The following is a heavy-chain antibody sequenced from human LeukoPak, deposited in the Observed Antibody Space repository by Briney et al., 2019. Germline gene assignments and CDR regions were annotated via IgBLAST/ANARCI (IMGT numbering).Heavy chain of an antibody. J-gene: IGHJ6*02. V-gene: IGHV3-9*01. Sequence: PGRSLRLSCAASGFTFDDYAMHWVRQAPGKGLEWVSGISWNSGSIGYADSVKGRFTIPRDNAKNSLYLQMNSLRPEDTALYYCAKDGSSGSHYYYGMDVWGQGTTVTVSS. CDR2: ISWNSGSI. D-gene: IGHD6-19*01. CDR1: GFTFDDYA. CDR3: AKDGSSGSHYYYGMDV.